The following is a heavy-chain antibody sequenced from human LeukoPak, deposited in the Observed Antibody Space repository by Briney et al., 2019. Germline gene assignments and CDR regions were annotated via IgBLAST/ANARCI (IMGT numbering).Heavy chain of an antibody. V-gene: IGHV4-59*01. J-gene: IGHJ4*02. CDR1: GDSISNYY. Sequence: SETLSLTCTVSGDSISNYYWGWIRQSPGEGPEWIGWSYHRGSTSYNPSLKSRVAISVDTSKNQFSLKLSSVTAADTAVYYCARDRELGYWGQGTLVIVSS. CDR3: ARDRELGY. CDR2: SYHRGST.